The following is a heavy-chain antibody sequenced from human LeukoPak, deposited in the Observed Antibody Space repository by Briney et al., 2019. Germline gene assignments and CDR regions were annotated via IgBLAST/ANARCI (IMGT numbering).Heavy chain of an antibody. Sequence: GRSLRLSCAASGFTFINYGMHWVRQARGKGREWVAVIWYDGAQKYYAESVKGRFPISRDNTKTNLSLQMNSMSLEDKAVSYCARAPSLRVTLDYWGQGPLVTVSS. CDR2: IWYDGAQK. CDR1: GFTFINYG. J-gene: IGHJ4*02. D-gene: IGHD1-14*01. V-gene: IGHV3-33*01. CDR3: ARAPSLRVTLDY.